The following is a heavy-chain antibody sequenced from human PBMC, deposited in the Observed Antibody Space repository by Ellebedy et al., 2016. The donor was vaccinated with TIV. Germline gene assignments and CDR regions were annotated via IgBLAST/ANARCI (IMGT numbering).Heavy chain of an antibody. CDR3: TKQRGSGSYFGSNGMDV. J-gene: IGHJ6*02. Sequence: GGSLRLSCAASGFTFSGSALHWVRQAPGKGLEWVGRIRSKANNYATVYAESVKGRLTISRDDSKNTAYLQMDSLKTEDTAVYYCTKQRGSGSYFGSNGMDVWGQGTTVTVSS. CDR2: IRSKANNYAT. V-gene: IGHV3-73*01. D-gene: IGHD1-26*01. CDR1: GFTFSGSA.